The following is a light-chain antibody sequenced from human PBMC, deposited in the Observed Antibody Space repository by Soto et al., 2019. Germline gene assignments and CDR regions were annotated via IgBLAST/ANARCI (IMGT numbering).Light chain of an antibody. V-gene: IGLV2-23*01. J-gene: IGLJ1*01. Sequence: QSVLTQPASVSESPGQSITISCTGTSNGIGNDNFASWYQQHPGKAPKLLIYEASERPSGVSNRFSGSKSGYTASLTISGLQAEDEADYYCCAYAGTGTFYVFGPGTKVTV. CDR2: EAS. CDR3: CAYAGTGTFYV. CDR1: SNGIGNDNF.